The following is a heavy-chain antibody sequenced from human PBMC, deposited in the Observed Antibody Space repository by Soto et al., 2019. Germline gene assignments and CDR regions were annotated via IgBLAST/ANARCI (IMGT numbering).Heavy chain of an antibody. CDR2: IYHTGKT. CDR3: ARHGISTANWIDH. J-gene: IGHJ5*02. V-gene: IGHV4-31*03. Sequence: SETLSLTCTVSGDAVYIGGYYWTWIRQHPGKGLEWIGYIYHTGKTYYNPSLESRVTMSVDTSKNQFSLKLASVTAADTAVYYCARHGISTANWIDHWGQGTLVTVSS. D-gene: IGHD2-2*01. CDR1: GDAVYIGGYY.